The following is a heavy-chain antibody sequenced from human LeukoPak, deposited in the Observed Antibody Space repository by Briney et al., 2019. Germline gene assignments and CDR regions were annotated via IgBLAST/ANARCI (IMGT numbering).Heavy chain of an antibody. Sequence: ASVKVSCKASGYTFTSYYMHWVRQAPGQGLEWMGIINPSGGSTSYAQKFQGGVTMTRDTSTSTVYMELSSLRSEDTAVYYCARDRGTRRDGYNLYYFDYWGQGTLVTVSS. CDR3: ARDRGTRRDGYNLYYFDY. D-gene: IGHD5-24*01. CDR1: GYTFTSYY. J-gene: IGHJ4*02. CDR2: INPSGGST. V-gene: IGHV1-46*01.